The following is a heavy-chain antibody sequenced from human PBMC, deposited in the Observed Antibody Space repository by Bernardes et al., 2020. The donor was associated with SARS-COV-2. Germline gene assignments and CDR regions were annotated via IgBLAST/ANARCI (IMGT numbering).Heavy chain of an antibody. Sequence: GESLKISCKGSGYSFTSYWIGWVRQMPGKGLEWMGIIYPGDSDTRYSPSFQGQVTISADKSISTAYLQWSSLKASDTAMYYCARLLGSSWNLVSWFDPWGQGTLVTVSS. CDR3: ARLLGSSWNLVSWFDP. J-gene: IGHJ5*02. CDR2: IYPGDSDT. CDR1: GYSFTSYW. V-gene: IGHV5-51*01. D-gene: IGHD6-13*01.